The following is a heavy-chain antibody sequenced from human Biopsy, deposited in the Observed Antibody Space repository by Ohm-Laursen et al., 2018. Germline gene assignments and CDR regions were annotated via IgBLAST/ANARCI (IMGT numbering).Heavy chain of an antibody. CDR1: VGSFSGYY. CDR3: ARGMRYCTNAVCYKSGSGSYYRYYYGMDV. V-gene: IGHV4-34*01. CDR2: IKHSGST. J-gene: IGHJ6*02. D-gene: IGHD2-8*01. Sequence: SDTLSLTCAVYVGSFSGYYWSWIRQPPGKGLEWIGEIKHSGSTNYNPSLKSRFTISVDTSKNQFSLKLSSVTAADTAVYYCARGMRYCTNAVCYKSGSGSYYRYYYGMDVWGQGTTVTVSS.